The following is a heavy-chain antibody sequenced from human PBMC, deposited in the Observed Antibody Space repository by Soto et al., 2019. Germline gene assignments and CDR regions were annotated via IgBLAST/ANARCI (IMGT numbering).Heavy chain of an antibody. CDR3: ARDRGSSSWYYYYYGMDV. D-gene: IGHD6-13*01. CDR2: IYSGGST. Sequence: GGSLRLSCAASGFTVSSNYMSWVRQAPGKGLEWVSVIYSGGSTYYADSVKGRFTISRDNSKNTLYLQMNSLRAEDTAVYYCARDRGSSSWYYYYYGMDVWGQGTMVTVSS. CDR1: GFTVSSNY. J-gene: IGHJ6*02. V-gene: IGHV3-53*01.